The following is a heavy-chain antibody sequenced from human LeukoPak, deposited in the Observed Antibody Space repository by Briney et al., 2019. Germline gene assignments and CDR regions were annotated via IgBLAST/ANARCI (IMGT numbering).Heavy chain of an antibody. D-gene: IGHD3-22*01. J-gene: IGHJ4*02. CDR2: IYHSGST. Sequence: SETLSLTCAVSGYSISRGYYWGWIRQPPGKGLEWIGSIYHSGSTYYNPSLKSRVTISVDTSKNQFSLKLTSVTAADTAVYYCASTLAVYYYDCSGYYYDYWGQGTLVTVSS. CDR3: ASTLAVYYYDCSGYYYDY. V-gene: IGHV4-38-2*01. CDR1: GYSISRGYY.